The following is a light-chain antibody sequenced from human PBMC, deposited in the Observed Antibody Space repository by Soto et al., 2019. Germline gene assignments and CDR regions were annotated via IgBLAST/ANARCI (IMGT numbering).Light chain of an antibody. CDR1: QSVSSNY. V-gene: IGKV3-20*01. Sequence: EIVLTQSPGTLSLSPGERGALSCRASQSVSSNYVAWYQQKPGQAPRLLISGASNRATGTPDRFRSSGSGTDFTLTITRLEPEDFAVYYCHQYGSAPWTFGQGTKVDIK. CDR3: HQYGSAPWT. CDR2: GAS. J-gene: IGKJ1*01.